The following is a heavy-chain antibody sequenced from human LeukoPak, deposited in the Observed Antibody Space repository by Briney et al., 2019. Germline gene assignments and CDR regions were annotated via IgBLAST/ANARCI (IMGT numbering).Heavy chain of an antibody. CDR1: GGSISSYY. Sequence: SETLSLTCTVSGGSISSYYWSWIRQPPGKGLEWIGYIYYSGSTNYNPSLKSRVTISVDTSKNQFSLNLTSVTAADTAVYYCAREGGGFDYWGQGTLVTVSS. CDR2: IYYSGST. CDR3: AREGGGFDY. D-gene: IGHD3-16*01. J-gene: IGHJ4*02. V-gene: IGHV4-59*12.